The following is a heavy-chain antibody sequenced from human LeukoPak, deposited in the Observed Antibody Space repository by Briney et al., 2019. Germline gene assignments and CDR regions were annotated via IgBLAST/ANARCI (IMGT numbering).Heavy chain of an antibody. J-gene: IGHJ4*02. V-gene: IGHV3-15*01. Sequence: GGSLRLSCAASEFTFRNAWMSWVRQAPGKGLEWVGRIKSKTDGGATDYAASVKGRFTISRDDSKTTLYLQMNSLKTEDTAVYYCTTEGYSSAWYPWFDYWGQGTLVTVSS. CDR2: IKSKTDGGAT. D-gene: IGHD6-19*01. CDR1: EFTFRNAW. CDR3: TTEGYSSAWYPWFDY.